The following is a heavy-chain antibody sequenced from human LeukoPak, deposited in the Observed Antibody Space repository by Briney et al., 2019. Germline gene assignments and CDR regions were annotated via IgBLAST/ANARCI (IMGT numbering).Heavy chain of an antibody. CDR1: GFTFSSYG. Sequence: PGRSLRLSCAASGFTFSSYGMHWVRQAPGKGLEWVAVISYDGSNKYCADSVKGRFTISRDNSKNTLYLQMNSLRAEDTAVYYCAKDVSALSHYYGMDVWGQGTTVTVSS. D-gene: IGHD2/OR15-2a*01. CDR3: AKDVSALSHYYGMDV. CDR2: ISYDGSNK. V-gene: IGHV3-30*18. J-gene: IGHJ6*02.